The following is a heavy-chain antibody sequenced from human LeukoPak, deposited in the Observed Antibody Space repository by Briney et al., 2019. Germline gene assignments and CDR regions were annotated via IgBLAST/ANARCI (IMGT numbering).Heavy chain of an antibody. CDR3: ARLRRNSDISGYYYYYDY. CDR1: GYTFSSFS. J-gene: IGHJ4*02. D-gene: IGHD3-22*01. Sequence: PGGSLRLSCAASGYTFSSFSINWVRQAPGKGLEWVSSISVRSNYIYYADSVRGRFSISRDDARNSLYLQMDSLRGDDTAVYYCARLRRNSDISGYYYYYDYWGQGTLVTVSS. V-gene: IGHV3-21*01. CDR2: ISVRSNYI.